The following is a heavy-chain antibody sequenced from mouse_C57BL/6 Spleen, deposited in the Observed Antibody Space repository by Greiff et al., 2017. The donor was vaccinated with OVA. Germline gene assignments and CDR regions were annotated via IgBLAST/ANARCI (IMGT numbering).Heavy chain of an antibody. CDR3: ASEEEGLPHFDY. V-gene: IGHV1-22*01. CDR2: INPNNGGT. CDR1: GYTFTDYN. J-gene: IGHJ2*01. D-gene: IGHD2-10*01. Sequence: EVQLQQSGPELVKPGASVKMSCKASGYTFTDYNMHWVKQSHGKSLEWIGYINPNNGGTSYNQKFKGKATLTVNKSSSTAYMELRSLTSEDSAVYYCASEEEGLPHFDYWGQGTTLTVSS.